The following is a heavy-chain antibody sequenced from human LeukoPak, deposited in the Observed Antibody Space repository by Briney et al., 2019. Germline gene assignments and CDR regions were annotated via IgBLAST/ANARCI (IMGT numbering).Heavy chain of an antibody. J-gene: IGHJ4*02. D-gene: IGHD3-22*01. CDR3: ARDPTSDRDYYDSSGYYSGGYFDY. Sequence: PSETLSLTCTVSGGSISSYYWSWIRQPPGKGLEWIGYIYYSGSTNYNPSLKSRVTISVDTSKNQFSLKLSSVTAADTAVYYCARDPTSDRDYYDSSGYYSGGYFDYWGQGTLVTVSS. V-gene: IGHV4-59*01. CDR2: IYYSGST. CDR1: GGSISSYY.